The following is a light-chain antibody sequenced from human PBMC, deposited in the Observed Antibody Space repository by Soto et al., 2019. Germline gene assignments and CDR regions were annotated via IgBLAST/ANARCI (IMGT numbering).Light chain of an antibody. CDR1: QSVSSN. V-gene: IGKV3-15*01. J-gene: IGKJ2*01. CDR3: QQYNNWPLYT. CDR2: GAS. Sequence: EIVMTQSPATLSVSPGERATLSCRASQSVSSNLAWYQQKPGQAPRLLIYGASTRATGIPARFSGSGSGTEFQLTTSSLQSEDFEVYYCQQYNNWPLYTFGQGTQLEIK.